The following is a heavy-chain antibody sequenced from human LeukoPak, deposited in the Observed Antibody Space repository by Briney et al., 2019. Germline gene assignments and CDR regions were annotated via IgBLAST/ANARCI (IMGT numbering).Heavy chain of an antibody. CDR1: GYTFTGYY. D-gene: IGHD5-18*01. CDR3: ARVGYSYGPHYYYYYYMDV. V-gene: IGHV1-2*06. CDR2: INPNSGGT. J-gene: IGHJ6*03. Sequence: ASVKVSCKASGYTFTGYYMHWVRQASGQGLEWMGRINPNSGGTNYAQKFQGRVTMTRDTSISTAYMELSRLRSDDTAVYYCARVGYSYGPHYYYYYYMDVWGKGTTVTVSS.